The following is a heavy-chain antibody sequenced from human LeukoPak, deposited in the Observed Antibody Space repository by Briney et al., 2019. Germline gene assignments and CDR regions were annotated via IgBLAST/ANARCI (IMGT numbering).Heavy chain of an antibody. D-gene: IGHD6-13*01. J-gene: IGHJ4*02. CDR1: GFIFSNYR. Sequence: GGSLRLSCAASGFIFSNYRMNWVRQAPGKGLEWVSSISSSSGYIYYTDSVKGRFTISRDNAKNSLYLQMNSLRAEDTAVYYCARGASAAAGTCDYWGQGTLVTVSS. CDR2: ISSSSGYI. V-gene: IGHV3-21*01. CDR3: ARGASAAAGTCDY.